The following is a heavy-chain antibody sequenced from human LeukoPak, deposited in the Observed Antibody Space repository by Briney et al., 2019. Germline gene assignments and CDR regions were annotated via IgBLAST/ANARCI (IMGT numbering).Heavy chain of an antibody. D-gene: IGHD3-22*01. CDR3: ARARSMIVVATGFDY. CDR1: GFTFSSYA. CDR2: IWYDGSNK. J-gene: IGHJ4*02. V-gene: IGHV3-33*08. Sequence: PGGSLRPSCAASGFTFSSYAMSWVRQAPGKGLEWVAVIWYDGSNKYYADSVKGRFTISRDNSKNTLYLQMNSLRAEDTAVYYCARARSMIVVATGFDYWGQGTLVTVSS.